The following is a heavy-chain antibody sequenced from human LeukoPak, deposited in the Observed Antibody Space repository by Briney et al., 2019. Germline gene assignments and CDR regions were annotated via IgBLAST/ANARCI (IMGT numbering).Heavy chain of an antibody. D-gene: IGHD3-22*01. Sequence: SETLSLTCAVYGGSFSGDYWSWIRQPPGKGLEWIGEINHSGSTNYNPSLKSRVTISVDTSKNQFSLKLTSVTAADTAVYYCATPSGYYPHYYYMDVWGKGTTVTISS. J-gene: IGHJ6*03. CDR2: INHSGST. CDR1: GGSFSGDY. CDR3: ATPSGYYPHYYYMDV. V-gene: IGHV4-34*01.